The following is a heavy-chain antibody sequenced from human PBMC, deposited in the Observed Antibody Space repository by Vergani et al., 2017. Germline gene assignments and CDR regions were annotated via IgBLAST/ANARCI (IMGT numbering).Heavy chain of an antibody. D-gene: IGHD2-15*01. CDR3: AREAVDCSGGSCYVFHVNWFDP. Sequence: QVQLVQSGAEVKKPGASVKVSCKASGYTFTGYYMHWVRQAPGQGLEWMGWINPNSGGTNYAQKFQGWVTMTRDTSISTAYMELSRLRSDDTAVYYCAREAVDCSGGSCYVFHVNWFDPWGQGTLVTVSS. V-gene: IGHV1-2*04. CDR1: GYTFTGYY. CDR2: INPNSGGT. J-gene: IGHJ5*02.